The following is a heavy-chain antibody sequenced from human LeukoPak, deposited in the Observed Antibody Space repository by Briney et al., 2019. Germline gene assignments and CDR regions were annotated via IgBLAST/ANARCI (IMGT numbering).Heavy chain of an antibody. D-gene: IGHD3-22*01. CDR3: TKDGERDSYDSSGDFPGYFDC. CDR2: ISGGGGTK. Sequence: GGSLRLSCGASGFTFDHYAMHWVRQAPGKGLEWVSLISGGGGTKYYADSVKGRFTVSRVNSKHSVYLQMNSLRSDDTALYYCTKDGERDSYDSSGDFPGYFDCWGQGTLVTVSS. CDR1: GFTFDHYA. V-gene: IGHV3-43*02. J-gene: IGHJ4*02.